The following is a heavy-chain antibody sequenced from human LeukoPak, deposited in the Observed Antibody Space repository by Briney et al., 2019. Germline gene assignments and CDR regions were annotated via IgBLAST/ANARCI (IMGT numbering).Heavy chain of an antibody. D-gene: IGHD4-17*01. V-gene: IGHV3-23*01. J-gene: IGHJ4*02. CDR2: ISGSGGST. CDR1: GFTFSSYA. Sequence: GGSLRLSRAASGFTFSSYAISWVRQAPGKGLEWVSAISGSGGSTYYADSVKGRFTISRDNSKNTLYLQMNSLRAEDTAVYYCAKDTVTTDFSDCWGQGTLVTVSS. CDR3: AKDTVTTDFSDC.